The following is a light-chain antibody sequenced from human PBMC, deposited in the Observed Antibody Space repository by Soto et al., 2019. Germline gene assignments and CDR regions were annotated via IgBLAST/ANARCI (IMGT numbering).Light chain of an antibody. Sequence: DIQMTQSPSSLSASVEDRVIITCRASQSISNHLNWYQQKPGKAPKLLIFAASSLQSGVPSRFSGSRSGPDFPLTISILQPEVFESSKSKQVYSSPPTCGQGTKA. V-gene: IGKV1-39*01. J-gene: IGKJ1*01. CDR3: KQVYSSPPT. CDR1: QSISNH. CDR2: AAS.